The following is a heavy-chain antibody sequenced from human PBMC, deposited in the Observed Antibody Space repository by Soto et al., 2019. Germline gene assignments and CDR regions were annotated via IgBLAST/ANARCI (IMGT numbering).Heavy chain of an antibody. Sequence: GGSLRLSCAASGFTFSDYSMNWVRQAPGKGLEWVAYISSGSSAIYYAASVKGRFTISRDNVKNSLYLQMNSLRDEDTAVYYCARDTPFDYWGQGALVTVSS. CDR2: ISSGSSAI. CDR3: ARDTPFDY. CDR1: GFTFSDYS. V-gene: IGHV3-48*02. J-gene: IGHJ4*02.